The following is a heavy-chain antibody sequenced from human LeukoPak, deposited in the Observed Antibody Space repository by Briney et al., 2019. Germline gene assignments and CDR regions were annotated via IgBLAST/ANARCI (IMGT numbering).Heavy chain of an antibody. D-gene: IGHD6-13*01. CDR1: GGSVSSYY. V-gene: IGHV4-59*02. J-gene: IGHJ4*02. Sequence: SETLSLTCTVSGGSVSSYYWSWIRQPPGKGLEWLAYIYYSGSTNYNPSLKSRLTISVDTSKNQFSLKLTSVTAADTAVYYCATLSSASSWYGEDFDYWGQGTLVIVSS. CDR3: ATLSSASSWYGEDFDY. CDR2: IYYSGST.